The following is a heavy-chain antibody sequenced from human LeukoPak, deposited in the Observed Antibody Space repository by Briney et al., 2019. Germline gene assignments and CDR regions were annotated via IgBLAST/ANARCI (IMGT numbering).Heavy chain of an antibody. CDR1: GFTFSSYA. V-gene: IGHV3-23*01. CDR2: ISGSGGST. Sequence: GGSLRLSCAASGFTFSSYAMSWVRQAPGKGLEWVSAISGSGGSTYYADSVKGRFTISRDNSKNTLYLQMNSLRAEDTAVYYCASRSTYYYDYDAFDTWGQGTMVTVSS. D-gene: IGHD3-22*01. J-gene: IGHJ3*02. CDR3: ASRSTYYYDYDAFDT.